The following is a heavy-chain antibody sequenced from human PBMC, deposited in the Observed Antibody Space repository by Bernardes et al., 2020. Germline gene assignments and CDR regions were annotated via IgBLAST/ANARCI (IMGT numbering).Heavy chain of an antibody. CDR1: GYTLTELS. J-gene: IGHJ4*02. CDR2: FDPEDGET. CDR3: ATGGDSSSWVFDY. V-gene: IGHV1-24*01. D-gene: IGHD6-13*01. Sequence: ASVKVACKFSGYTLTELSMHWLRQAPGKGLEWMGGFDPEDGETIYAQKFQGRVTMTEDTSTDTAYMELSSLRSEDTAVYYCATGGDSSSWVFDYWGQGTLVTVSS.